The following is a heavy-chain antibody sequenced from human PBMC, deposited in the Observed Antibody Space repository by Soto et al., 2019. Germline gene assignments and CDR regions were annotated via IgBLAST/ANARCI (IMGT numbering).Heavy chain of an antibody. CDR2: ISDTAGGT. J-gene: IGHJ4*02. D-gene: IGHD2-2*01. CDR3: ARDAGGGPYSTAWYEFDY. CDR1: GFIFGTYV. V-gene: IGHV3-23*01. Sequence: VQLLESGGALVQPGGSLRLSCAASGFIFGTYVMNWVRQAPGKGPEWVAVISDTAGGTYYAESVKGRFTISRDNSKNSLYLQMNSRRAEDTGLYYCARDAGGGPYSTAWYEFDYWGQGTQVTVSS.